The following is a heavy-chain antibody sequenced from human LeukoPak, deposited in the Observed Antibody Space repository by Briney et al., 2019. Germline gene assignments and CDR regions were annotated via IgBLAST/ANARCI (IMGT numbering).Heavy chain of an antibody. V-gene: IGHV1-18*04. Sequence: GASVKVSCKASGYTFTSYGISWVRQAPGQGLEWMGWISAYNGNTNYAQKLQGRVTMTTDTSTSTAYMELRSLRSDDTAMYYCARDLMGIVVVVAATHGAFDIWGQGTMVTVSS. CDR1: GYTFTSYG. D-gene: IGHD2-15*01. CDR2: ISAYNGNT. CDR3: ARDLMGIVVVVAATHGAFDI. J-gene: IGHJ3*02.